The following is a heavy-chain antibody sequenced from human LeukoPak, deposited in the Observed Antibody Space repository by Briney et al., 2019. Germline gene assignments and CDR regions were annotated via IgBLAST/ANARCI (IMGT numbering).Heavy chain of an antibody. CDR2: IWFDGSNK. Sequence: GGPLRLSCAASGFTFSNYDMHWVRQAPGKGLEWVAVIWFDGSNKFYADSVKGRFTISRDNSKNTLYLQMNSLRAEDTVVYYCASSAGALIDCWGQGTLVIVSS. CDR3: ASSAGALIDC. CDR1: GFTFSNYD. J-gene: IGHJ4*02. D-gene: IGHD6-19*01. V-gene: IGHV3-33*01.